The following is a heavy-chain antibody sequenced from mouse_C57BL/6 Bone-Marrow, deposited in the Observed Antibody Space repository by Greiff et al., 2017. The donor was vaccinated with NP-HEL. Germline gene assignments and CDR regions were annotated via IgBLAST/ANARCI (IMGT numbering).Heavy chain of an antibody. CDR3: ARRDYYGSSHWYFDV. J-gene: IGHJ1*03. CDR1: GYTFPSYW. D-gene: IGHD1-1*01. V-gene: IGHV1-61*01. Sequence: LQQPGAELVRPGSSVKLSCTASGYTFPSYWMAWVKQRPGQGLEWIGNIYPSDSETHYNQKFKDKATLTVDKSSSTAYMQLSSLTSEDSAVYYCARRDYYGSSHWYFDVWGTGTTVTVAS. CDR2: IYPSDSET.